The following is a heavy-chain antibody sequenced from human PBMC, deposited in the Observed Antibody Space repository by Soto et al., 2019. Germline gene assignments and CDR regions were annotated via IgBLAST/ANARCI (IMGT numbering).Heavy chain of an antibody. CDR1: GGSFSGYY. V-gene: IGHV4-34*01. J-gene: IGHJ4*02. Sequence: PSETLSLTCAVYGGSFSGYYWSWIRQPPGKGLEWIGEINHSGSTNYNPSLKSRVTISVDTSKNQFSLKLSSVTAADTAVYYCARGKIVLRFLEWLSVLDYWGQGTLVTVSS. CDR3: ARGKIVLRFLEWLSVLDY. CDR2: INHSGST. D-gene: IGHD3-3*01.